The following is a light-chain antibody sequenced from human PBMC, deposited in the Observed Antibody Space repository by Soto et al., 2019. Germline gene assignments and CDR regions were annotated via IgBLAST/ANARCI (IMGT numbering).Light chain of an antibody. CDR2: GAS. Sequence: DIVLTQSPGTLSLSPGERATLSCRASQSVSNNFLAWYQRKPGQAPRLLIYGASSRATGIPDRFSGSGSDTDFTLTITRLEAEDFAEYNCQQYGGSPLTFGGGTKVELK. V-gene: IGKV3-20*01. CDR3: QQYGGSPLT. J-gene: IGKJ4*01. CDR1: QSVSNNF.